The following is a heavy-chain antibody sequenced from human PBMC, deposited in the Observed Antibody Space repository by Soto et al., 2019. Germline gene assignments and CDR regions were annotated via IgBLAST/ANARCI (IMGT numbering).Heavy chain of an antibody. CDR1: CYTFTSYG. V-gene: IGHV1-18*04. J-gene: IGHJ6*02. D-gene: IGHD3-22*01. CDR2: ISVYNGNR. CDR3: ARDGPRITMIVVVTVGMDV. Sequence: ASVNVSCMGSCYTFTSYGSSCVRQAPGQGLEWMGWISVYNGNRNYAKKLQGRVTMTTDTCTRTAYMELSSLRSNDTDVYYCARDGPRITMIVVVTVGMDVWGQGTTVTVSS.